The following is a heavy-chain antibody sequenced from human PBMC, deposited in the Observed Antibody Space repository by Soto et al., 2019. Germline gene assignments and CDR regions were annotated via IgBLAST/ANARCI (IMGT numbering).Heavy chain of an antibody. CDR2: INHSGST. Sequence: QVQLQQWGAGLLKPSETLSLTCAVYGGSFSGYHWSWIRQPPGKGLEWIGEINHSGSTNYNPSLKSRVTISVDTSKNQFSLKLSSVTAADTAVYYCARSSIAARDDYWGQGTLVTVSS. J-gene: IGHJ4*02. D-gene: IGHD6-6*01. V-gene: IGHV4-34*01. CDR3: ARSSIAARDDY. CDR1: GGSFSGYH.